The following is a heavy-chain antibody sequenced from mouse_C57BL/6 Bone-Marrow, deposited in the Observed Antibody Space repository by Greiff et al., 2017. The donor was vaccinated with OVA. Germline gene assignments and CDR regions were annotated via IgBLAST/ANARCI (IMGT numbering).Heavy chain of an antibody. J-gene: IGHJ4*01. D-gene: IGHD1-1*01. CDR1: GYTFTSYG. Sequence: QVQLKQSGAELARPGASVKLSCKASGYTFTSYGISWVKQRTGQGLEWIGEIYPRSGNTYYNEKFKGKATLTADKSSSTAYMELRSLTSEDSAVYFGAREGGYYGSSSYAMDYWGQGTSVTVSS. V-gene: IGHV1-81*01. CDR3: AREGGYYGSSSYAMDY. CDR2: IYPRSGNT.